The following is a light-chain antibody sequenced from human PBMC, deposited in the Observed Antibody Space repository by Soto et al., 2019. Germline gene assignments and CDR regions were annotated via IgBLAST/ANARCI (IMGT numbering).Light chain of an antibody. J-gene: IGKJ4*02. CDR1: ETSNRSS. CDR2: DAS. V-gene: IGKV3-20*01. CDR3: HQWQT. Sequence: IVLTQSQGTLTLYPGARATLSRSASETSNRSSLAWYQEKAGQAPSLLIFDASTGAAGMLGRCSGRGSGTDFTRTISSQEPEDYSGYYRHQWQTFGGGTKVDIK.